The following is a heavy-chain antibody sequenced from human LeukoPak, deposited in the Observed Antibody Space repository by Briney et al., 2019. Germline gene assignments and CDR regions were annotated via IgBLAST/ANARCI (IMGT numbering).Heavy chain of an antibody. V-gene: IGHV4-59*11. CDR1: GGSISSHY. Sequence: SETLSPTCTVSGGSISSHYWSWIRQPPGKGLEWIGYIYYSGSTNYNPSLKSRVTISVDTSKNQFSLKLSSVTAADTAVYYCARGSPRYFDLWGRGTLVTVSS. CDR3: ARGSPRYFDL. D-gene: IGHD1-26*01. CDR2: IYYSGST. J-gene: IGHJ2*01.